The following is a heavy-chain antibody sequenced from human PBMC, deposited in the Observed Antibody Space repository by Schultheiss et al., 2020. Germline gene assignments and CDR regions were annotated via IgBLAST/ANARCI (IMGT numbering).Heavy chain of an antibody. CDR3: ARVGIGYMDV. D-gene: IGHD1-14*01. CDR1: GGTFSSYT. CDR2: INAGNGNT. Sequence: ASVKVSCKASGGTFSSYTISWVRQAPGQGLEWMGWINAGNGNTKYSQKFQGRVTITRDTSTSTAYMELRSLRSDDTAVYYCARVGIGYMDVWGKGTTVTVSS. V-gene: IGHV1-18*01. J-gene: IGHJ6*03.